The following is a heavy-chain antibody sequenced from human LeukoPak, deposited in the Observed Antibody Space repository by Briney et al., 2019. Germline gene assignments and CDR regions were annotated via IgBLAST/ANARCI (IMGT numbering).Heavy chain of an antibody. CDR1: GFTFSSYA. CDR2: ISSNGGST. CDR3: VKDDYDILTGYYRDI. Sequence: SGGSLRLSCTASGFTFSSYAMHWVRQAPGKGLEYVSAISSNGGSTYYADSVKGRFTISRDNSKNTLYLQMSSLRAEDTAVYYCVKDDYDILTGYYRDIWGQGTMVTVSS. D-gene: IGHD3-9*01. V-gene: IGHV3-64D*06. J-gene: IGHJ3*02.